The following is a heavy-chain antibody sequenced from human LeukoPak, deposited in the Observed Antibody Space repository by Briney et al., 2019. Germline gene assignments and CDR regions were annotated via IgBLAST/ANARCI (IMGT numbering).Heavy chain of an antibody. V-gene: IGHV1-2*02. CDR1: GYTFTGYY. CDR2: INPNSGGT. CDR3: ARVNFDWLDQPEHYYFDY. D-gene: IGHD3-9*01. J-gene: IGHJ4*02. Sequence: GASVKVSCKASGYTFTGYYMHWVRQAPGQGLEWMGWINPNSGGTNYAQKFQGRVTMTRDTSISTAYMELSRLRSDDTALYFCARVNFDWLDQPEHYYFDYWGQGTLVTVSS.